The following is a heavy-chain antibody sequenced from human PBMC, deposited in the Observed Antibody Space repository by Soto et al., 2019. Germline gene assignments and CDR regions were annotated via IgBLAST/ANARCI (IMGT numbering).Heavy chain of an antibody. Sequence: EVQMVESGGGLVQPGGSLRLSCEVSGFSFSAYTMNWFRHTPGLGLEWLAFITQTSGDTYYADSVKGRFTISRDNGKSSLYLEMSDLRAEDTAVYCCARDLGWAFDYWGRGTLVTVSS. V-gene: IGHV3-48*01. CDR1: GFSFSAYT. CDR3: ARDLGWAFDY. CDR2: ITQTSGDT. D-gene: IGHD6-19*01. J-gene: IGHJ4*02.